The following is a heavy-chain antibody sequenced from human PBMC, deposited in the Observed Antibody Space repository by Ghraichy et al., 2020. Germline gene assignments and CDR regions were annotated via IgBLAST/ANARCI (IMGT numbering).Heavy chain of an antibody. CDR2: ISYDGSNK. D-gene: IGHD6-13*01. V-gene: IGHV3-30*18. CDR1: GFTFSSYG. J-gene: IGHJ4*02. CDR3: AKDQFPSRRRIAAAGTNYDY. Sequence: GGSLRLSCAASGFTFSSYGMHWVRQAPGKGLEWVAVISYDGSNKYYADSVKGRFTISRDNSKNTLYLQMNSLRAEDTAVYYCAKDQFPSRRRIAAAGTNYDYWGQGTLVTVSS.